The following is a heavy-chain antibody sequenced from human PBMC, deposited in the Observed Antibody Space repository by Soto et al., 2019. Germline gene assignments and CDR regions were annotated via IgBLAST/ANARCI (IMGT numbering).Heavy chain of an antibody. Sequence: GGSLRLSCTASGFNFDEYWMTWVRHTPGKGLEWVANIKHDAGEAHYVDSVKGRFIIFRDNTRNSLYLQMNSLRVEDTGIYYCAREKSVLAAIGDIWGQGTRVTVSS. J-gene: IGHJ1*01. V-gene: IGHV3-7*01. CDR1: GFNFDEYW. CDR3: AREKSVLAAIGDI. D-gene: IGHD2-21*02. CDR2: IKHDAGEA.